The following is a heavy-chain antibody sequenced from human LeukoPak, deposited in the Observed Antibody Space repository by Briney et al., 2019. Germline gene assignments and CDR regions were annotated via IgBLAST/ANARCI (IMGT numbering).Heavy chain of an antibody. J-gene: IGHJ4*02. D-gene: IGHD3-3*01. CDR2: INPNSGGT. CDR1: GYTFTGYY. Sequence: ASVKVSCKASGYTFTGYYMHWVRQAPGQGLEWMGWINPNSGGTNYAQKFQGRVTMTRDTSISTAYMELSSLRSEDTAVYYCATIFLEWLPYYFDYWGQGTLVTVSS. CDR3: ATIFLEWLPYYFDY. V-gene: IGHV1-2*02.